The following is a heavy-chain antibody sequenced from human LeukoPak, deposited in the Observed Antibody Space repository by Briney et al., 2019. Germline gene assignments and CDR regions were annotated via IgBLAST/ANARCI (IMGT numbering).Heavy chain of an antibody. Sequence: PSETLSLTCTVSDGSISGYYWTWIRQPPGKGLEWIGYIYYSGSTNYKPSLKSRVTISVETSKNQFSLKLRSVTAADTAVYYCARVTGYMIEDYFDNWGQGTLVTVSS. CDR1: DGSISGYY. V-gene: IGHV4-59*01. J-gene: IGHJ4*02. D-gene: IGHD3-22*01. CDR3: ARVTGYMIEDYFDN. CDR2: IYYSGST.